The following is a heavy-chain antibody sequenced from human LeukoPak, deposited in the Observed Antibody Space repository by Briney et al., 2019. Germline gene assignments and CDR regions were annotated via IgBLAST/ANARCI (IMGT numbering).Heavy chain of an antibody. CDR2: IYTSGST. V-gene: IGHV4-4*07. CDR3: ARDHRAGIVDY. J-gene: IGHJ4*02. D-gene: IGHD1-1*01. CDR1: GGSISSYY. Sequence: PSETLSLTCTVTGGSISSYYWSWIRQPAGKGLEWIGRIYTSGSTNYNPSLKRRVTMSVDTSKNQFSLKLSSVTAADTAVYYCARDHRAGIVDYWGQGTLVTVSS.